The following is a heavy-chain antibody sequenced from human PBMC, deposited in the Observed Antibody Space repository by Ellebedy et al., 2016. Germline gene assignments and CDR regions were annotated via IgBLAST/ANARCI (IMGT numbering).Heavy chain of an antibody. D-gene: IGHD3-22*01. J-gene: IGHJ5*02. CDR2: INSGGTI. CDR3: AKGRYYDIFSANWFDP. Sequence: GGSLRLSXATSGFTFSNHPMNWARQAPGKGLEWVSYINSGGTIYYADSVKGRFTISRDNAKNSLYLQMNSLRADDTAVYYCAKGRYYDIFSANWFDPWGQGTLVTVSS. V-gene: IGHV3-69-1*01. CDR1: GFTFSNHP.